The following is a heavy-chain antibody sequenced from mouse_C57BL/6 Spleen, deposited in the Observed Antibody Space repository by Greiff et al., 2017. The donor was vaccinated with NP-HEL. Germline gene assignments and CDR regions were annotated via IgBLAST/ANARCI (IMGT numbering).Heavy chain of an antibody. J-gene: IGHJ2*01. CDR3: ALIVYYFDY. CDR1: GYTFTDYY. V-gene: IGHV1-26*01. Sequence: VQLHQSGPELVKPGASVKISCKASGYTFTDYYMNWVKQSHGKSLEWIGDINPNNGGTSYNQKFKGKATLTVDKSSSTAYMELRSLTSEDSAVYYCALIVYYFDYWGQGTTLTVSS. CDR2: INPNNGGT.